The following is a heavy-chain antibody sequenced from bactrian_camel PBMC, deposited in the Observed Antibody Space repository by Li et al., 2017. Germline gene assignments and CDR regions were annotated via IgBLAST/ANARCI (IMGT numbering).Heavy chain of an antibody. Sequence: QVQLVESGGGSVQTGGSLRISCAGSGYTSSKYCMGWFRQPPGKAREGIATIFTGDGYTYYADSVKGQFNISRDNDKNTVYLQMDSLKPEDTAIYYCTVELGCHGTYCSPECSGYNIWGQGTQVTVS. D-gene: IGHD2*01. V-gene: IGHV3S28*01. J-gene: IGHJ4*01. CDR3: TVELGCHGTYCSPECSGYNI. CDR2: IFTGDGYT. CDR1: GYTSSKYC.